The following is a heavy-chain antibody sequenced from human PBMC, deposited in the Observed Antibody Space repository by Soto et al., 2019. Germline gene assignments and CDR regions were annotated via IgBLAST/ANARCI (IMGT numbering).Heavy chain of an antibody. J-gene: IGHJ6*03. CDR3: AINLKLGTGDYYYYYMDV. CDR2: FDPEDGET. Sequence: AKAGCEESRDTLTEISMHCVRQAPRKGLEWMGGFDPEDGETIYAQKFQGRVTMTEDTSTDTAYMELSSLRSEDTAVYYCAINLKLGTGDYYYYYMDVWGKGTTVTVSS. CDR1: RDTLTEIS. D-gene: IGHD3-10*01. V-gene: IGHV1-24*01.